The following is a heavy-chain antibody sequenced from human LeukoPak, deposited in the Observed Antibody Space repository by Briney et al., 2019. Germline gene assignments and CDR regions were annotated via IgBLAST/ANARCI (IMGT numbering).Heavy chain of an antibody. CDR2: INPSGDST. CDR1: GYIFTNYY. Sequence: ASVKVSCKASGYIFTNYYMHWVRQAPGQGLEWIGIINPSGDSTSYAQKFQGRVTMTRDTSTSTVYMELSSLRSEDTAVYYCARGVVGATGGDDYWGQGTLVTVSS. J-gene: IGHJ4*02. V-gene: IGHV1-46*01. CDR3: ARGVVGATGGDDY. D-gene: IGHD1-26*01.